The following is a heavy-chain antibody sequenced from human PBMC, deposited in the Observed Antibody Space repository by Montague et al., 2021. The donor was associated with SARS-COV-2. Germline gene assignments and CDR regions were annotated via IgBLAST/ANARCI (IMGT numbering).Heavy chain of an antibody. CDR1: GFSLSTSGMC. J-gene: IGHJ6*03. CDR3: ARVSSSWSQDYYYYMDV. Sequence: VKPTQTLTLTCTFSGFSLSTSGMCVSWIRQPPGKALERLARIDWDDDKYYSTSLKTRLTISKETSKNQVVLTMTNMDPVDTATYYCARVSSSWSQDYYYYMDVWGKGTTVTVSS. D-gene: IGHD6-13*01. V-gene: IGHV2-70*11. CDR2: IDWDDDK.